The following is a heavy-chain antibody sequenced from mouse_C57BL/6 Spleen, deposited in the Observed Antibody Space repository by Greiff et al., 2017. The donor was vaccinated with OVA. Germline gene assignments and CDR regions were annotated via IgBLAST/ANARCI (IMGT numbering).Heavy chain of an antibody. Sequence: EVQLQESGPGLVKPSQSLSLTCSVTGYSITSGYYWNWIRQFPGNKLEWMGYISYDGSNNYNPSLKNRISITRDTSKNQFFLKLNSVTTEDTATYYCASPLYDYDEWYFDVWGTGTTVTVSS. V-gene: IGHV3-6*01. CDR3: ASPLYDYDEWYFDV. CDR2: ISYDGSN. D-gene: IGHD2-4*01. CDR1: GYSITSGYY. J-gene: IGHJ1*03.